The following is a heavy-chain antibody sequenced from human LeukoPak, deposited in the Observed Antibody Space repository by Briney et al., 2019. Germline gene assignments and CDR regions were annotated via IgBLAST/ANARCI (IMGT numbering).Heavy chain of an antibody. Sequence: GGSLRLSCAASGFTFSSYAMSWVRQAPGKGLEWVSAISGSGGSTYYADSVKGRFTISRDNSKNTLYLQMNSLRAEDTALYYCAKDSYYDSSGYYPFDYWGQGTLVTVSS. CDR3: AKDSYYDSSGYYPFDY. D-gene: IGHD3-22*01. CDR1: GFTFSSYA. CDR2: ISGSGGST. V-gene: IGHV3-23*01. J-gene: IGHJ4*02.